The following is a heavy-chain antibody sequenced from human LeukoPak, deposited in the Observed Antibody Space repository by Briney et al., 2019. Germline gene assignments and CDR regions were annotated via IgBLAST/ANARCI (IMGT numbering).Heavy chain of an antibody. D-gene: IGHD4-17*01. J-gene: IGHJ4*02. CDR3: AREHYGDYVDY. V-gene: IGHV4-34*01. CDR1: GGSFSGYY. Sequence: SETLSLTCAVYGGSFSGYYWSWIRQPPGKGLEWIGEINHSGSTNYNPSLKSRVTISVDTSKNQFSLKLRSVTAADTAVYYCAREHYGDYVDYWGQGTLVTVSS. CDR2: INHSGST.